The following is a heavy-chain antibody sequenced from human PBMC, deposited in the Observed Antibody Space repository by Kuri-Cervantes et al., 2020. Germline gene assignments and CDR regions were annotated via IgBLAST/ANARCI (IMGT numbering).Heavy chain of an antibody. V-gene: IGHV3-66*01. CDR1: GFTVSSNY. CDR2: IYSGGST. CDR3: AKSPRR. Sequence: GESLKISCAASGFTVSSNYMSWVRQAPGKGLEWVSVIYSGGSTYYADSVKGRFTISRDNSKNTLYLQMNSLRAEDTAVYYCAKSPRRWGQGTLVTVSS. J-gene: IGHJ4*02.